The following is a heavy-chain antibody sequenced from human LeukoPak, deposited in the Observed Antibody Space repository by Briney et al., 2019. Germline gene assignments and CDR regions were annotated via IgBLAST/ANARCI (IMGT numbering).Heavy chain of an antibody. CDR3: ALQGYCSSTSCLN. J-gene: IGHJ4*02. V-gene: IGHV4-39*01. CDR1: GGSISSSSYY. CDR2: IYYSGST. Sequence: SETLSLTCTVSGGSISSSSYYWGWIRQPPGKGLEWIGSIYYSGSTYYNPSLKSRVTISVDTSKNQFSPKLSSVTAADTAVYYCALQGYCSSTSCLNWGQGTLVTVSS. D-gene: IGHD2-2*01.